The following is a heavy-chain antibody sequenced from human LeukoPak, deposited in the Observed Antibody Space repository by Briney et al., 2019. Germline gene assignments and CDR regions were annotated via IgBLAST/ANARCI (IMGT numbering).Heavy chain of an antibody. V-gene: IGHV3-23*01. J-gene: IGHJ4*02. D-gene: IGHD5-12*01. CDR1: GFTFGNFA. CDR3: AKDSRGYDKPFDS. Sequence: GGALRLSCADSGFTFGNFAMSWVRQAPGKGLEWVSLISGGAYSTYYADSVKGRFTISRDNSKNTLSLQMNSLRAEDTAIYFCAKDSRGYDKPFDSWGQGTPVTVSS. CDR2: ISGGAYST.